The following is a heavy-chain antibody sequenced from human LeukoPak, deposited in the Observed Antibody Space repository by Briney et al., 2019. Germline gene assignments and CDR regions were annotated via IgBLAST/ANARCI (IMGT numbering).Heavy chain of an antibody. Sequence: SETLSLTCTVSGGSISSYYWSWIRQPPGKGLEWIGYIYYSGSTYYNPSLKSRVTISVDTSKNQFSLKLSSVTAADTAVYYCARVGVVPAASNFDYWGQGTLVTVSS. CDR1: GGSISSYY. D-gene: IGHD2-2*01. CDR3: ARVGVVPAASNFDY. V-gene: IGHV4-59*08. J-gene: IGHJ4*02. CDR2: IYYSGST.